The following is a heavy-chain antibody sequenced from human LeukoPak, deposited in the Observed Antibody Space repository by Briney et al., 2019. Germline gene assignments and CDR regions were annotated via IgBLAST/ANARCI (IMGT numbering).Heavy chain of an antibody. D-gene: IGHD3-9*01. CDR2: MNPNSGNT. Sequence: ASVKVSCKASGYTFTSYDINWVRQATGQGLEWMGWMNPNSGNTGYAQKFQGRVTMTRNTSVSTAYMELSSLRSEDTAVYYCAKTPRKLRYSTESTYYFDYWGQGTLVTVSS. CDR1: GYTFTSYD. V-gene: IGHV1-8*01. J-gene: IGHJ4*02. CDR3: AKTPRKLRYSTESTYYFDY.